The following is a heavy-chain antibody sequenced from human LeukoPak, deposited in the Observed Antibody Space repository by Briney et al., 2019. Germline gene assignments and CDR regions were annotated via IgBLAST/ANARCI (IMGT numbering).Heavy chain of an antibody. CDR1: TFIFNNDW. V-gene: IGHV3-7*01. CDR3: VRDLGGCSGDCHPY. D-gene: IGHD2-21*01. CDR2: IIGEGHER. J-gene: IGHJ4*02. Sequence: AGSLRLACSGSTFIFNNDWMGWVRQAPGKGRQWVASIIGEGHERHYLDSVKGRFTISRDNAKNSLFLQMDSLRVEDTAVYYCVRDLGGCSGDCHPYWGQGVLVTVSS.